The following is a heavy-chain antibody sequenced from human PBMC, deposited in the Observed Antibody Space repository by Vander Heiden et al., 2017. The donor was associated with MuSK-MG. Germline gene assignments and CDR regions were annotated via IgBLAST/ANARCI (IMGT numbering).Heavy chain of an antibody. CDR3: AKFQYYSANDAFDI. V-gene: IGHV3-23*01. D-gene: IGHD3-10*01. CDR2: ISGNGGST. CDR1: GLTFSTYA. Sequence: EVQVLESGGGLVQPGGSLRLSCAASGLTFSTYAMSWVRQAPGKGLECVSGISGNGGSTDYADSVKGRFTISRDNSKNTLYLQMNSLRAEDTAVYYCAKFQYYSANDAFDIWGQGTMVTVSS. J-gene: IGHJ3*02.